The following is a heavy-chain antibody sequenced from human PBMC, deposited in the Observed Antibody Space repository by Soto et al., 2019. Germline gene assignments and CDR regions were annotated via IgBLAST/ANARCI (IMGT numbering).Heavy chain of an antibody. V-gene: IGHV1-18*01. CDR1: GYTFTSYG. Sequence: QVQLVQSGAEVKKPGASVKVSCKASGYTFTSYGISWVRQAPGQGLEWMGWISAYNGNTNYAQKLQGRVTMTTDTTTSIVYMELRSLRSDDTGVYYCVRAGLVTTGHVLGFDSWGQGTMVTVSS. CDR3: VRAGLVTTGHVLGFDS. D-gene: IGHD4-17*01. J-gene: IGHJ3*02. CDR2: ISAYNGNT.